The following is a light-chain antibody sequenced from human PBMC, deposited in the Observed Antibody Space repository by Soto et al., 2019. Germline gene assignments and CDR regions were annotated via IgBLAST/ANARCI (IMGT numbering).Light chain of an antibody. CDR3: QQYNNWPPVT. J-gene: IGKJ3*01. V-gene: IGKV3D-15*01. CDR2: GAS. Sequence: EIVLTQSPGTLSLSPGERATLSCRASQSVSNNYLAWYQQKPGQAPRLLISGASSRATGIPDRFSGSGSGTEFTLTISSLQSEDFAVYYCQQYNNWPPVTFGPGTKVDIK. CDR1: QSVSNN.